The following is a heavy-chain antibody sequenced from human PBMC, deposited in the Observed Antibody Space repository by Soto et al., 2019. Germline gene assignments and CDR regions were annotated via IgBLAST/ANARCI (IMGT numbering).Heavy chain of an antibody. CDR3: VKDEGTSSTVFDY. V-gene: IGHV3-23*01. D-gene: IGHD4-4*01. CDR1: GFTFKAYA. Sequence: GGSLRLFCLASGFTFKAYAMGWVRQAPGKGLEWVSSISATDGKTYYADSVRGRFMISRDNSRNSLFLQMNGLRPDDSALYYCVKDEGTSSTVFDYWGQGTPVTVS. J-gene: IGHJ4*02. CDR2: ISATDGKT.